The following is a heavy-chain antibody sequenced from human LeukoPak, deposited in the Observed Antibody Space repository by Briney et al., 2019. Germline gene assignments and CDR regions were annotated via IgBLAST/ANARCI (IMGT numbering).Heavy chain of an antibody. CDR2: ISAYNGNT. D-gene: IGHD6-19*01. CDR1: GYTFTSYG. CDR3: ARKQWLDYFDY. Sequence: ASVKVSYKASGYTFTSYGIRGVRQAPGHGLEWMGWISAYNGNTNYAQKLQRRVTMTTDTSTSTAYMELRSLRSDDTAVYYCARKQWLDYFDYWGQGTLVTVSS. V-gene: IGHV1-18*01. J-gene: IGHJ4*02.